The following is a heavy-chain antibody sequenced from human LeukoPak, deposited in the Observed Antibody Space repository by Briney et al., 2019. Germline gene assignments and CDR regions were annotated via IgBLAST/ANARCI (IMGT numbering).Heavy chain of an antibody. Sequence: SETLSLTCTVSGGSISSSYYYWGWIRQPPGKGLEWIGTIYYNGNTYYNLSLKSRVTISVDTSMNQFSLNLSSVTAADTALYYCASRSGYYPYWGQGTLVTVSS. J-gene: IGHJ4*02. D-gene: IGHD3-22*01. CDR3: ASRSGYYPY. V-gene: IGHV4-39*01. CDR1: GGSISSSYYY. CDR2: IYYNGNT.